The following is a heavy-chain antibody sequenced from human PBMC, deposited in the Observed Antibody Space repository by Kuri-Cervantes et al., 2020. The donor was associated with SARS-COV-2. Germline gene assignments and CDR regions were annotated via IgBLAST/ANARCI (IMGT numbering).Heavy chain of an antibody. D-gene: IGHD6-19*01. Sequence: SETLSLTCTVSGGSISSGDYYWGWIRQPPGKGLEWIGSIYYSGSTYYNPSLKSRVTISVDTSKNQFSLKLSSVTAADTAVYYCARRLRGASSGWSQRSQYYYYYGMDVWGQGTTVTVSS. V-gene: IGHV4-39*01. J-gene: IGHJ6*02. CDR1: GGSISSGDYY. CDR2: IYYSGST. CDR3: ARRLRGASSGWSQRSQYYYYYGMDV.